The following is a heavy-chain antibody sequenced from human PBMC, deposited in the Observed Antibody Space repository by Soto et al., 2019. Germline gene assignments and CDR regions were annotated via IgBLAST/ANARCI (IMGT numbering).Heavy chain of an antibody. CDR2: IDPSVGAT. J-gene: IGHJ4*01. V-gene: IGHV1-46*01. Sequence: QVQLVQSGAEVKKPGASVKISCKASGYILSTYYIHWVRQAPGQGLEWMGIIDPSVGATTYAQKFQDRGTMTSDTSTSTVYMELSGLRVDDTAMYYCARKYYFDYWGQGTRVTVS. CDR3: ARKYYFDY. CDR1: GYILSTYY.